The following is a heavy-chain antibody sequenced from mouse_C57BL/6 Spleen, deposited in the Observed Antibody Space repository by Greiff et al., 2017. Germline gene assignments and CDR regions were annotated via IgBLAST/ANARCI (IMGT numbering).Heavy chain of an antibody. CDR1: GYAFSRYW. Sequence: QVQLQQSGAELVKPGASVKISCKASGYAFSRYWMNWVKQRPGKGLEWIGQIYPGDGDTNYNGKFKGKATLTADKSSSTAYMQLSSLTSEDSAVYFCARGDTTGDYFDYWGQGTTLTVSS. J-gene: IGHJ2*01. CDR2: IYPGDGDT. CDR3: ARGDTTGDYFDY. D-gene: IGHD1-1*01. V-gene: IGHV1-80*01.